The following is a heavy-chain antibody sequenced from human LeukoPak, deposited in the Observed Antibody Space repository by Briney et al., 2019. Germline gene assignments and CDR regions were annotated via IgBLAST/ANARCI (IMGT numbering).Heavy chain of an antibody. V-gene: IGHV4-4*07. D-gene: IGHD2/OR15-2a*01. J-gene: IGHJ6*03. CDR3: ARDTGLSIYYYYMDV. CDR1: GGSISSYY. Sequence: SETLSLTCTVSGGSISSYYWSWIRQPAGKGLEWIGRIYTSGSTNYNPSLKSRVTISVDKSKNQFSLKLSSVTAADTAVYYCARDTGLSIYYYYMDVWGKGTTVTVSS. CDR2: IYTSGST.